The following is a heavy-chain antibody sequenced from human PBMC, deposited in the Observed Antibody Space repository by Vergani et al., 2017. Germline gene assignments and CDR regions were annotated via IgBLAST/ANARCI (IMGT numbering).Heavy chain of an antibody. Sequence: QVQLQESGPGLVKPSETLALICAVFGYSISSGYYWGWTRQPPGKGLEWIGSIYHSGSTYYNPSLKSRVTISIDTCKYQFSLKLSSVTAADTAVYYCALHYYDSSGYYFDCWGQGTLVTVSS. CDR3: ALHYYDSSGYYFDC. V-gene: IGHV4-38-2*01. CDR2: IYHSGST. J-gene: IGHJ4*02. D-gene: IGHD3-22*01. CDR1: GYSISSGYY.